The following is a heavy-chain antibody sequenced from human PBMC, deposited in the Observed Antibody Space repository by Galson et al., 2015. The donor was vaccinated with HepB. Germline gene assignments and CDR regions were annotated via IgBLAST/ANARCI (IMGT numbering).Heavy chain of an antibody. Sequence: SETLSLTCTVSGGPIDSSSYYWGWIRQSPGKGLEWIGSIYYSGYTYYNPSLKSRLTISVDTSKSQFSLRLSSVTAADTAVYYCATQSLGNWIDPWGQGTLVTVSS. CDR2: IYYSGYT. V-gene: IGHV4-39*01. CDR1: GGPIDSSSYY. D-gene: IGHD7-27*01. CDR3: ATQSLGNWIDP. J-gene: IGHJ5*02.